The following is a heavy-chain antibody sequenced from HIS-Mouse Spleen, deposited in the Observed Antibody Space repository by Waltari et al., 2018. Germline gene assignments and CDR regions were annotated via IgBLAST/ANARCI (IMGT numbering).Heavy chain of an antibody. CDR3: ARGASGSYYLVSVSDY. J-gene: IGHJ4*02. Sequence: EVQLVESGGGLVQPGGSLRLSCAASGFTFSSDSMTWVRQVPGKGLEWVSYISSSSSTIYYADSVKGRFTISRDNAKNSLYLQMNSLRAEDTAVYYCARGASGSYYLVSVSDYWGQGTLVTVSS. D-gene: IGHD1-26*01. CDR1: GFTFSSDS. CDR2: ISSSSSTI. V-gene: IGHV3-48*01.